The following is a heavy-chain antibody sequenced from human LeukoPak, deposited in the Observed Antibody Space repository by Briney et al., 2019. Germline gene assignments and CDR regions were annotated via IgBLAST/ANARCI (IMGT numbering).Heavy chain of an antibody. V-gene: IGHV3-30*02. J-gene: IGHJ6*02. CDR2: IRYDGSNK. D-gene: IGHD3-10*01. CDR1: GFTFSSYG. Sequence: GGSLRLSCAASGFTFSSYGMHWVRQAPGKGLEWVAFIRYDGSNKYYADSVKGRFTISRDNSKNTLYLQMNSLRAEDTAVYYCAILHGPLAMVRGIKYYYYGMDIWGQGTTVTVSS. CDR3: AILHGPLAMVRGIKYYYYGMDI.